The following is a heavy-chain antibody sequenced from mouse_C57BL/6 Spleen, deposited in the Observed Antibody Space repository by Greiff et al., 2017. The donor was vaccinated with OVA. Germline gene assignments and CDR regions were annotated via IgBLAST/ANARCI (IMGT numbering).Heavy chain of an antibody. Sequence: VQLQQSGAELVRPGSSVKLSCKASGYTFTSYWMDWVKQRPGQGLEWIGNIYPSDSETHYNQKFKDKATLTVDKSSSTAYMQLSSLTSEDSAVYYCASTGTRWGAWFAYWGQGTLVTVSA. V-gene: IGHV1-61*01. CDR3: ASTGTRWGAWFAY. CDR2: IYPSDSET. D-gene: IGHD4-1*02. CDR1: GYTFTSYW. J-gene: IGHJ3*01.